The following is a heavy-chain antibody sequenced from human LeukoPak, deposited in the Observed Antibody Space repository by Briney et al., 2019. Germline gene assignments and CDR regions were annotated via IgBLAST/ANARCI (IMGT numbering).Heavy chain of an antibody. CDR1: GGSITSTNC. Sequence: PSETLSLTCGVSGGSITSTNCWTWVRQPPGKGLEWIGEVNLQGSTNYNPSLMGRVAISVDMSENHISLQLTSVTAADTAVYYCAREGGPYRPLDYSGQGTLVTVSS. J-gene: IGHJ4*02. V-gene: IGHV4-4*02. CDR3: AREGGPYRPLDY. CDR2: VNLQGST.